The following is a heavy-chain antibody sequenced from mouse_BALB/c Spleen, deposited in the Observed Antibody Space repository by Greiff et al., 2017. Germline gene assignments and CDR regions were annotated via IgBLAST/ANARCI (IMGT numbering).Heavy chain of an antibody. CDR2: ISDGGSYT. CDR3: ARGHYYGYFYAMDY. Sequence: EVKLVESGGGLVKPGGSLKLSCAASGFTFSDYYMYWVRQTPEKRLEWVATISDGGSYTYYPDSVKGRFTISRDNAKNNLYLQMSSLKSEDTAMYYCARGHYYGYFYAMDYWGQGTSVTVSS. J-gene: IGHJ4*01. V-gene: IGHV5-4*02. D-gene: IGHD1-2*01. CDR1: GFTFSDYY.